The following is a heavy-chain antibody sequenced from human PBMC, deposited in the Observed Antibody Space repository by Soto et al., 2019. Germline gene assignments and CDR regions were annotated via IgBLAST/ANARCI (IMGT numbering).Heavy chain of an antibody. D-gene: IGHD3-22*01. CDR2: IKSKAHGGTT. CDR3: NAPREGTMIVLDLDAFDT. Sequence: SLSFAASGFTFSNAWLSWVRQTPWNVLEWVGRIKSKAHGGTTDYAAPVKGRFTISRDDSKNPLSLQMNSLKTEETAVYYCNAPREGTMIVLDLDAFDTWGQGTRITVSS. J-gene: IGHJ3*02. CDR1: GFTFSNAW. V-gene: IGHV3-15*01.